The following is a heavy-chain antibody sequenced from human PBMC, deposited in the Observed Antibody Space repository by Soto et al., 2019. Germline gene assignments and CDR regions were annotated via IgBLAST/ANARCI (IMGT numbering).Heavy chain of an antibody. J-gene: IGHJ4*02. D-gene: IGHD2-2*01. Sequence: QVRLQESGPGLVKPSEALSLTCTVSGGSISTYYWSWIRQPPGKGLEWIGYVFYSGDTNYNPSLKSRVAISIDTSQYQFSLKLSSVTAADTAIYYCARRYCTGTSCLFDYWGQGTLVTVSS. CDR1: GGSISTYY. CDR3: ARRYCTGTSCLFDY. CDR2: VFYSGDT. V-gene: IGHV4-59*01.